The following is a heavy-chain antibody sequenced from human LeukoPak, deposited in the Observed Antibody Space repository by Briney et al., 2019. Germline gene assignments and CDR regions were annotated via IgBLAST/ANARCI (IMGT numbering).Heavy chain of an antibody. CDR1: GGTFSSYA. CDR3: ATGKQWLVNLPYYYYYYGMDV. J-gene: IGHJ6*02. Sequence: ASVKVSCKASGGTFSSYAISWVRQAPGKGLEWMGGFDPEDGETIYAQKFQGRVTMTEDTSTDTAYMELSSLRSEDTAVYYCATGKQWLVNLPYYYYYYGMDVWGQGTTVTVSS. V-gene: IGHV1-24*01. D-gene: IGHD6-19*01. CDR2: FDPEDGET.